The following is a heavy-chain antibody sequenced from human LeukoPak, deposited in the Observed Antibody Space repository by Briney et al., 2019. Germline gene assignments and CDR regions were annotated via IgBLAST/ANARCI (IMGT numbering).Heavy chain of an antibody. Sequence: SETLSLTCTVSGGSINNYWWAWIRQPPGKGLQWIGYRHSSGATSYNLSLESRVTISIDTSRNQFSLKLNSVTAADTAVYYCARWEIAVGIDYWGQGTLVTVSS. CDR2: RHSSGAT. CDR1: GGSINNYW. CDR3: ARWEIAVGIDY. D-gene: IGHD6-19*01. J-gene: IGHJ4*02. V-gene: IGHV4-59*01.